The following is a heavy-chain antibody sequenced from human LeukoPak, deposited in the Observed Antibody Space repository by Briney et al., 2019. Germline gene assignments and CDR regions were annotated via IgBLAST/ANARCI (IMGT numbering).Heavy chain of an antibody. CDR3: AREGSDWNYYYYMDV. J-gene: IGHJ6*03. Sequence: GGSLRLSCAASGFTFSTYSMNWVRQAPGKGLEWVSSISSGSSYIYYADSVKGRFTISRDNAKNSLYLQMNSLRAEDTAVYYCAREGSDWNYYYYMDVWGKGTTVTISS. D-gene: IGHD6-19*01. CDR1: GFTFSTYS. V-gene: IGHV3-21*01. CDR2: ISSGSSYI.